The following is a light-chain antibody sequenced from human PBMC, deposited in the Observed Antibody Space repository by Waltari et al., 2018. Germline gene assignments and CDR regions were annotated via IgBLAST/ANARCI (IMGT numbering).Light chain of an antibody. V-gene: IGKV1-5*03. CDR2: KAA. CDR3: QQYNDHSPLT. CDR1: QSVSFW. J-gene: IGKJ4*01. Sequence: DIQMTQFPSPLSASVGDRVTITCRASQSVSFWLAWYQQKPVKAPQHLIYKAASLESGVPARFSGRGSWTDFTLSNIDLQPDDFATYYCQQYNDHSPLTFGGGTKVEIK.